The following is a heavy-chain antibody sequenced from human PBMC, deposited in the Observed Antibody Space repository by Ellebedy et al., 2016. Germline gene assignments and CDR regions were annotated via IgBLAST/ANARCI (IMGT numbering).Heavy chain of an antibody. CDR1: GYTFTSYD. CDR2: MNPNSGNT. Sequence: ASVKVSXXASGYTFTSYDINWVRQATGQGLEWMGWMNPNSGNTGYAQKFQGRVTMTRNTSVSTAYMELSSLRSEDTAVYYCARGHSVDTAMYGYWGQGTLVTVSS. D-gene: IGHD5-18*01. J-gene: IGHJ4*02. V-gene: IGHV1-8*01. CDR3: ARGHSVDTAMYGY.